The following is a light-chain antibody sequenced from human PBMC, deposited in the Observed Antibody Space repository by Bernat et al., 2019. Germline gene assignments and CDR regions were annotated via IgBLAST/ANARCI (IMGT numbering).Light chain of an antibody. J-gene: IGKJ2*03. CDR2: ATS. V-gene: IGKV1-5*01. CDR3: QRHNPNPPEYR. Sequence: TITCRASHTISNWFACYQQKPVKAPTLLIYATSTLQSCVPSSFSGSVSVTEFTLTISSLQPEDFATYFCQRHNPNPPEYRFGQGT. CDR1: HTISNW.